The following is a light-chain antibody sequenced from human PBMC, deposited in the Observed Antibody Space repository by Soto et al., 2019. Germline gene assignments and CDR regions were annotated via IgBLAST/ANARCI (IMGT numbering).Light chain of an antibody. CDR1: SSDVGGYNY. CDR2: DVN. Sequence: QSALTQPASVSGSPGQSITISCTGTSSDVGGYNYVSWYQQYPGKAPKVMIYDVNNRPSGVSNRFSGSKSGNTASLTISGLQAEDEAEYYCSSYTSRNTLLFGGGTKLTVL. V-gene: IGLV2-14*01. CDR3: SSYTSRNTLL. J-gene: IGLJ2*01.